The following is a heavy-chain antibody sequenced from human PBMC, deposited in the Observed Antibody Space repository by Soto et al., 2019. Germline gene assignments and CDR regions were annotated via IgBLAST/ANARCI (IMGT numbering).Heavy chain of an antibody. V-gene: IGHV5-51*01. CDR1: GYSFTTYW. Sequence: GESLKISCKGSGYSFTTYWIGWVRQMPGKGLEWMGVIYPGDSDTRYSPSFQGQVTISADKSINTAYLQWSSLKASDTAMYYCARRDSSGYYPADFDYWGQGTLVTVSS. CDR3: ARRDSSGYYPADFDY. CDR2: IYPGDSDT. D-gene: IGHD3-22*01. J-gene: IGHJ4*02.